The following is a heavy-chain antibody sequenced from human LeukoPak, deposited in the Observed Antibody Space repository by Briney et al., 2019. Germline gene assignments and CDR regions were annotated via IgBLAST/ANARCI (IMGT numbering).Heavy chain of an antibody. V-gene: IGHV1-8*01. CDR3: ARGVITGNSFDP. CDR2: MNPNNGNT. J-gene: IGHJ5*02. D-gene: IGHD1-20*01. Sequence: GASVKVSCKASGYTFTSYDINWVRQATGQGLEWMGWMNPNNGNTGYAQKFQGRVTMTRNTSISTAYMELSSLRSEGTAVYYCARGVITGNSFDPWGQGTLVTVSS. CDR1: GYTFTSYD.